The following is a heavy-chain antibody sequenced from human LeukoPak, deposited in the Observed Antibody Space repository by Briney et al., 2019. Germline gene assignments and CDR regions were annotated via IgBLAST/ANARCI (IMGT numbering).Heavy chain of an antibody. V-gene: IGHV3-74*01. CDR3: LMYTNGWN. D-gene: IGHD6-19*01. J-gene: IGHJ4*02. CDR1: GSTISGNY. CDR2: INSDGTST. Sequence: PGGSLRLSCAVSGSTISGNYMHWIRQAPGKGLLWVSRINSDGTSTTYADSVKGRFTISRDNAKNMLYLQMNSLRAEDTAMYYCLMYTNGWNWGQGALVTVSS.